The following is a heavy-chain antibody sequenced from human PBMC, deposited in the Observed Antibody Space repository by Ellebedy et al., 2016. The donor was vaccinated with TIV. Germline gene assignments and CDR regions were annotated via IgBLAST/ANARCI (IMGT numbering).Heavy chain of an antibody. CDR1: GGSISSGGYY. CDR3: ARGIAATGTGMYYFDD. Sequence: SETLSLTCTVSGGSISSGGYYWSWIRQPPGKGLEWIGYIYYSGSTNYNPSLKSRVTISVDTSKNQFSLKLSSVTAADTAVYYCARGIAATGTGMYYFDDWGQGTLVTVSS. V-gene: IGHV4-61*08. J-gene: IGHJ4*02. D-gene: IGHD6-13*01. CDR2: IYYSGST.